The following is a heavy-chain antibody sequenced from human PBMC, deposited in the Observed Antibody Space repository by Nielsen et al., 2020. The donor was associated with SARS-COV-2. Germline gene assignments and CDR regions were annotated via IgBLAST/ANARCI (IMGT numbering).Heavy chain of an antibody. D-gene: IGHD2-2*01. CDR1: GFTFSSYA. CDR3: AKEGDVVVVVPAATGV. Sequence: GESLKISCAASGFTFSSYAMSWVRQAPGKGLEWVSAISGSGGSTYYAESVKGRFTISRDNSKNTLYLQMNSLRAEDTAVYYCAKEGDVVVVVPAATGVWGKGTTVTVSS. J-gene: IGHJ6*04. V-gene: IGHV3-23*01. CDR2: ISGSGGST.